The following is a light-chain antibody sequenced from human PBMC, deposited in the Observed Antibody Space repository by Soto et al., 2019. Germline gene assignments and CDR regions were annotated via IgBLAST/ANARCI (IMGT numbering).Light chain of an antibody. Sequence: RVSQSVSSSLAWYQQKPRKAPRLLIYDASTRATGIPARFSGSGSGTDFTLTISSLEPEDFAVYYCQQCGSSSTFGQGTRLEIK. V-gene: IGKV3-11*01. CDR3: QQCGSSST. J-gene: IGKJ5*01. CDR1: QSVSSS. CDR2: DAS.